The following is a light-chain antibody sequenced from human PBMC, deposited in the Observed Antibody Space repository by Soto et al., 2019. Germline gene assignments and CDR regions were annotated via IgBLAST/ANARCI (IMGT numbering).Light chain of an antibody. Sequence: EILLTQSPATLSVSPGERGTLTCRASQSVSNNYQAWYQQKSGQAPRILIYGASVRATGIPDRFSGSGSGTDFTLTISRLEPEDFEVYYCQQYGSSPLTFGGGTKVDIK. V-gene: IGKV3-20*01. CDR2: GAS. J-gene: IGKJ4*01. CDR1: QSVSNNY. CDR3: QQYGSSPLT.